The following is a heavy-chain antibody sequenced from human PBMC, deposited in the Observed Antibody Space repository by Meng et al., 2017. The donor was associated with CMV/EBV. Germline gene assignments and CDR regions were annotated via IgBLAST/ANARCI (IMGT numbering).Heavy chain of an antibody. Sequence: GGSLRLSCTASGFTFSSYSMNWVRQAPGKGLEWVSYISSSSSTIYYADSVKGRFTISRDNAKNSLYLQMNSLRAEDTALYYCAKDHDFWSGYSYYFDYWGQGTLVTVSS. D-gene: IGHD3-3*01. J-gene: IGHJ4*02. CDR2: ISSSSSTI. CDR1: GFTFSSYS. CDR3: AKDHDFWSGYSYYFDY. V-gene: IGHV3-48*04.